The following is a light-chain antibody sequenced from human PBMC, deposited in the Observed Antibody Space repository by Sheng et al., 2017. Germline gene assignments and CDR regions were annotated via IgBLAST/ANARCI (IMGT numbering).Light chain of an antibody. J-gene: IGKJ2*01. V-gene: IGKV3D-20*01. Sequence: EIVLTQSPATLSLSPGESATLSCGASQSVSSSYLAWYQQKPGQAPRLLIYHASNRATGIPERFSGSGSGTDFTLTISRLEPEDFAVYYCQHYAASPYTFGQGTKLEI. CDR2: HAS. CDR1: QSVSSSY. CDR3: QHYAASPYT.